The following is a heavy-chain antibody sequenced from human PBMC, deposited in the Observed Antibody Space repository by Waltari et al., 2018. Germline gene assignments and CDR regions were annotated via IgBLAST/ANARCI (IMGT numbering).Heavy chain of an antibody. J-gene: IGHJ4*02. D-gene: IGHD7-27*01. V-gene: IGHV3-7*01. CDR1: GFTFTDYW. CDR3: VRDHWGPDY. CDR2: IHKDGSEK. Sequence: EVHLVESGGGLVQPGGSLRLSCAASGFTFTDYWMSWVRQAPGKGPEWLENIHKDGSEKNYVDYVKGRFTISRDNGKDSVYLQMNSLRADDTAMYYCVRDHWGPDYWGQGTLVTVSS.